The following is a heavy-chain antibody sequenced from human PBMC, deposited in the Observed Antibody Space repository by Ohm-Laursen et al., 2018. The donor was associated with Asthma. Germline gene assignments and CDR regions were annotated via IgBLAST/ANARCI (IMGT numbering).Heavy chain of an antibody. D-gene: IGHD2-2*01. CDR1: GGSFSGYY. CDR2: IYHGGTT. CDR3: ARGYCSSISCYQDY. Sequence: GTLSLTCAVYGGSFSGYYWSWIRQPPGKGLEWIGEIYHGGTTNYNPSLKSRVTISVDKSKNQFSLNLRSVTAADTAVYYCARGYCSSISCYQDYWGQGTLVTVSS. V-gene: IGHV4-34*01. J-gene: IGHJ4*02.